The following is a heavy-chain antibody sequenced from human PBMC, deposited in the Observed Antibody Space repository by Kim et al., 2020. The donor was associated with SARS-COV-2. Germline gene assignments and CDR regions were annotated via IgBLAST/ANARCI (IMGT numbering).Heavy chain of an antibody. D-gene: IGHD6-19*01. CDR3: AKRTSYSSGWLFDY. V-gene: IGHV3-23*01. Sequence: ANSVKGRFTISRDNAKNTLYLQMNSLRAEDTAVYYCAKRTSYSSGWLFDYWGQGTLVTVSS. J-gene: IGHJ4*02.